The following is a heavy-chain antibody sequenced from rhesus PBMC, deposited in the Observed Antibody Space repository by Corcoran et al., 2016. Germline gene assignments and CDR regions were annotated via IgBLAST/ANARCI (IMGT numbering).Heavy chain of an antibody. CDR2: ISSDGSST. CDR1: GFTFSSYW. Sequence: EVQLVESGGGLVQPGGSLRLSCAASGFTFSSYWMYWVRQAPGKGLEWVSRISSDGSSTSYADSVKGRFTISRENAKNSLYLQMNRLRAEDTAVYYCAKGGSSGWYPHYFDYWGQGVLVTVSS. D-gene: IGHD6-31*01. V-gene: IGHV3-119*01. J-gene: IGHJ4*01. CDR3: AKGGSSGWYPHYFDY.